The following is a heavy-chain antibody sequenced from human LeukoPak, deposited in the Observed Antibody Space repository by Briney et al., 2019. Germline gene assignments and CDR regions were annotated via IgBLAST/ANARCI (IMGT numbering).Heavy chain of an antibody. CDR3: ARDPPAIRNYQKIHHGMDV. V-gene: IGHV4-39*07. Sequence: SETLSLTCTVSGGSISSDSYYWAWIRQPPGKGLEWIGEINHSGSTNYNPSLKSRVTISIDTSKNQFSLKVTSVTAADTAVYYCARDPPAIRNYQKIHHGMDVWGQGTTVTVSS. CDR1: GGSISSDSYY. J-gene: IGHJ6*02. D-gene: IGHD4-11*01. CDR2: INHSGST.